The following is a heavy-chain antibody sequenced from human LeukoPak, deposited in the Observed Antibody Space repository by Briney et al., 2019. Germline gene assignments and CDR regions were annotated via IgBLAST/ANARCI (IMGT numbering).Heavy chain of an antibody. CDR1: GFTFSNSW. CDR3: MVRSLDY. D-gene: IGHD4/OR15-4a*01. Sequence: GGSLRLSCVASGFTFSNSWMTWVRQAPGKGLEWVANIKPEGRDKFYVDSVKGRFTISRDNAKNSLYLQMDSVRAEDTAVYYCMVRSLDYWGQGTLVTVSS. CDR2: IKPEGRDK. V-gene: IGHV3-7*01. J-gene: IGHJ4*02.